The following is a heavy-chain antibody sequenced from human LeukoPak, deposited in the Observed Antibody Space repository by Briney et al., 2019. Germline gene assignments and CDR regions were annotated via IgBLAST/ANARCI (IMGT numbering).Heavy chain of an antibody. CDR2: IYYSGST. CDR3: ARGHSREPYCYYYYMDV. D-gene: IGHD5-24*01. CDR1: GDSISSYY. V-gene: IGHV4-59*01. Sequence: PSETLSLTCTVSGDSISSYYCSWIRQPPGKGLEWIGYIYYSGSTSYNPSLKSRVTISLDTSNNQFSLKLRSVTAADTAVYYCARGHSREPYCYYYYMDVWGKGTTVTVSS. J-gene: IGHJ6*03.